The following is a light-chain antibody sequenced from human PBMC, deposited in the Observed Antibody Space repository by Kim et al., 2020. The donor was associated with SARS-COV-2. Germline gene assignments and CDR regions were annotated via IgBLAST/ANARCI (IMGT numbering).Light chain of an antibody. V-gene: IGKV3-20*01. CDR2: GAS. CDR3: QQYDSSPPWT. J-gene: IGKJ1*01. CDR1: QSVSGSN. Sequence: PGERDTPTCRASQSVSGSNLAWYQQKPGQAPRLLIYGASSKGTGSPDRFSGSGAGTDVTLTISRLEPEDVAVYYCQQYDSSPPWTFGQGTKVDIK.